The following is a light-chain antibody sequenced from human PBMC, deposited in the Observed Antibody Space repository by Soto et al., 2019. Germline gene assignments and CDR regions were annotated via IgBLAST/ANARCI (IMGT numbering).Light chain of an antibody. CDR1: SSDVARYNY. J-gene: IGLJ2*01. CDR2: DVS. CDR3: SSYTTSGTLS. V-gene: IGLV2-14*03. Sequence: QSALTQPASVSGSPGQSITISCTGTSSDVARYNYVSWYQQHPGKAPKLMIYDVSNRPSGVSNRFSGSKSGDTASLTISGLQAEDEADYYCSSYTTSGTLSFGGGTKLTVL.